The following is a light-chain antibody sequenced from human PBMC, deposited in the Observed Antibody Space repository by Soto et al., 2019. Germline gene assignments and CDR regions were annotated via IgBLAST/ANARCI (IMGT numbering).Light chain of an antibody. CDR1: SSDVGAYNY. CDR3: ISYAAGNNYLV. Sequence: QSALTQPASVSGSPGQSITISCTGTSSDVGAYNYVSWYQQHPGKAPKLMIHEVSKRPSGVSNRFSGSKSGNTASLTISGLQAEDEADYYCISYAAGNNYLVFGGGTKLTVL. J-gene: IGLJ2*01. V-gene: IGLV2-14*01. CDR2: EVS.